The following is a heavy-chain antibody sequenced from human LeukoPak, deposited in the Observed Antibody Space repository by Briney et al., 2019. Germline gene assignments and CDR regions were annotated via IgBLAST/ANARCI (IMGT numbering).Heavy chain of an antibody. CDR1: GGSISSYY. CDR2: IYYSGST. J-gene: IGHJ4*02. D-gene: IGHD3-10*01. CDR3: ARLRYGVRGVLDY. V-gene: IGHV4-59*08. Sequence: SETLSLTCTVSGGSISSYYWSWIRQPPGKGLEWIGYIYYSGSTNYNPSLKSRVTISVDTSKNQFSLKLSSVTAADTAVYYCARLRYGVRGVLDYWGQGTLVTVSS.